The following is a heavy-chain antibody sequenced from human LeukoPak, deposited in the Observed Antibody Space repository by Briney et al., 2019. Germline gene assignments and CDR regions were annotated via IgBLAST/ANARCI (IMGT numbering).Heavy chain of an antibody. D-gene: IGHD3-22*01. CDR3: ARRAGDYSHPYDY. CDR2: IYSGGST. CDR1: GFTFSSYG. J-gene: IGHJ4*02. V-gene: IGHV3-53*01. Sequence: GGSLRLSCAASGFTFSSYGMNWVRQTPGKGLEWVSFIYSGGSTHYSDSVKGRFTISRDNSKNTLYLQMNSPRAEDTAVYYCARRAGDYSHPYDYWGQGTLVTVSS.